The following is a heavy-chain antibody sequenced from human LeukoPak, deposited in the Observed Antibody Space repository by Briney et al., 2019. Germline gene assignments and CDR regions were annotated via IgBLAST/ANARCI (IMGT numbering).Heavy chain of an antibody. Sequence: SETLSLTCAVYGGSFSSYYWSWIRQPPGKGLEWSGEINHSGSTNYKPSLKRLVTISVDTSKNEFSLKLSSVTAADTAVYYCARVVTMVRGVIAYYYYYMDVWGKGTTVTISS. J-gene: IGHJ6*03. CDR3: ARVVTMVRGVIAYYYYYMDV. CDR2: INHSGST. V-gene: IGHV4-34*01. D-gene: IGHD3-10*01. CDR1: GGSFSSYY.